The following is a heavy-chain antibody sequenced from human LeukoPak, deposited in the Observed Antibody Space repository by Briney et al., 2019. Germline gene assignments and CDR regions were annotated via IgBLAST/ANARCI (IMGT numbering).Heavy chain of an antibody. D-gene: IGHD6-19*01. Sequence: GGSLRLSCAISGFTFAKFAMSWIHQAPGKELEWVSYISSSGSTIYYADSVKGRFTISRDNAKNSLYLQMNSLRAEDTAVYYCAVSEGAVAGLDYWGQGTLVTVSS. CDR3: AVSEGAVAGLDY. CDR2: ISSSGSTI. CDR1: GFTFAKFA. V-gene: IGHV3-11*01. J-gene: IGHJ4*02.